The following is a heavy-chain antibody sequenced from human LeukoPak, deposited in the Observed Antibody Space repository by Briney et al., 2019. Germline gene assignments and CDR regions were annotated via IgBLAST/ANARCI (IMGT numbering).Heavy chain of an antibody. D-gene: IGHD6-6*01. CDR3: ARGVRHSSIAAHT. V-gene: IGHV4-31*03. J-gene: IGHJ5*02. Sequence: SETLSLTCTVSGGSISSGGYYWGWIRQHPGKGLEWIGYIYYSGSTYYNPSLKSRVTISVDTSKNQFSLKLSSVTAADTAVYYCARGVRHSSIAAHTWGQGTLVTVSS. CDR1: GGSISSGGYY. CDR2: IYYSGST.